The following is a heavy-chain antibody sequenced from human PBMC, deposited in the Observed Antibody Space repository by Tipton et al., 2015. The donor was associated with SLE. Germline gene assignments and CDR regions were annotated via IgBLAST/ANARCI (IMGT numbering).Heavy chain of an antibody. J-gene: IGHJ6*03. CDR1: GGSISNYY. CDR2: IHYSGST. V-gene: IGHV4-59*07. CDR3: ARRPASRSYYNAYYYDYMDV. D-gene: IGHD3-10*01. Sequence: TLSLTCTVSGGSISNYYWSWIRQSPGRRLEWIGYIHYSGSTNYNPSLKTRVTISVDTSKNQFSLKLHSVTAADTAIYYCARRPASRSYYNAYYYDYMDVWGKGTTVTVSS.